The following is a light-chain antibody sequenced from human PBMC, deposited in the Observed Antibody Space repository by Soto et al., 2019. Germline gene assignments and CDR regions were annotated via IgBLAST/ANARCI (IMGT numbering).Light chain of an antibody. CDR1: QSVSSSY. V-gene: IGKV3-20*01. Sequence: EIVLTQSPGTLSLSPGERATLSCRASQSVSSSYLAWYQQKPGQAPRLLIYGASSRATGIPDRFSGSGSGTDFTLITSRLEPEDFAVYYCQLHSTFGPGTKVDIK. CDR2: GAS. J-gene: IGKJ3*01. CDR3: QLHST.